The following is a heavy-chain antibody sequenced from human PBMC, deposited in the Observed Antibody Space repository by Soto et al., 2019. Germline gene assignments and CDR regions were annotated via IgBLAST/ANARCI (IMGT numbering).Heavy chain of an antibody. CDR2: ISGSGGST. CDR3: AKSFLRRTGTNNWFDP. Sequence: PGGSLRLSCAASGFTFSSYAMSWVRQAPGKGLEWVSAISGSGGSTYYADSVKGRFTISRDNSKNTLYLQMNSLRAEDTAVYYCAKSFLRRTGTNNWFDPWGQGTLVTVSS. D-gene: IGHD1-1*01. V-gene: IGHV3-23*01. CDR1: GFTFSSYA. J-gene: IGHJ5*02.